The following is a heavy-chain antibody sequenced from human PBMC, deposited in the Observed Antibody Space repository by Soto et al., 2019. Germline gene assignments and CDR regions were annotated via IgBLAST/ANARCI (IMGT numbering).Heavy chain of an antibody. D-gene: IGHD2-2*01. CDR1: GGSFSGYY. CDR2: INHSGST. J-gene: IGHJ4*02. Sequence: QVQLQQWGAGLLKPSETLSLTCAVYGGSFSGYYWSWIRQPPGKGLEWIGEINHSGSTNYNPSLKSRVTISVDTSNNQFSLKLSSVTAADTAVYSCARSVPAAIYWGQGTLVTVSS. V-gene: IGHV4-34*01. CDR3: ARSVPAAIY.